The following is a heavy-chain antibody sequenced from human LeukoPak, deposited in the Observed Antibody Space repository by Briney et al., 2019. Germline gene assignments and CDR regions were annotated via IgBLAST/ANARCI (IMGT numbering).Heavy chain of an antibody. CDR3: ARGPVDTAMVVDY. D-gene: IGHD5-18*01. CDR1: GYTFTSYG. Sequence: ASVKVSCKASGYTFTSYGISWVRQAPGQGLEWMGWMNPNSGNTGYAQKFQGRVTMTRNTSISTAYMELSSLRSEDTAVYYCARGPVDTAMVVDYWGQGTLVTVSS. CDR2: MNPNSGNT. V-gene: IGHV1-8*02. J-gene: IGHJ4*02.